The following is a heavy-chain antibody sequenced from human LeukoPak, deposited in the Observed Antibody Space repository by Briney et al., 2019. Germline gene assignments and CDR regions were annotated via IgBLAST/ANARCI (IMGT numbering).Heavy chain of an antibody. CDR2: ISYTADT. CDR3: ARDSRTLSSGWLDRFDP. V-gene: IGHV4-61*10. Sequence: PSETLSLTCTVSGCPLSSGSYYWRWIRQPAGEGLEWSVHISYTADTNYNPSLESRVTMSVDTSKNQFSLKVTSVTAADTAVYYCARDSRTLSSGWLDRFDPWGQGTLVTVSS. CDR1: GCPLSSGSYY. J-gene: IGHJ5*02. D-gene: IGHD6-19*01.